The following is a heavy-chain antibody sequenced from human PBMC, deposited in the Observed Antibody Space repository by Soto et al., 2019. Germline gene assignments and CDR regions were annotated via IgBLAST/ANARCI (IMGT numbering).Heavy chain of an antibody. V-gene: IGHV5-10-1*01. CDR3: ASQRYYDILTGYYFPHGMDV. CDR1: GYSFTSYW. D-gene: IGHD3-9*01. CDR2: IDPSDSYT. J-gene: IGHJ6*02. Sequence: GESLKISCKGSGYSFTSYWISWVRQMPGKGLEWMVRIDPSDSYTNYSPSFQGHVTISADKSISTAYLQWSSLKASDTAMYYCASQRYYDILTGYYFPHGMDVWGQGTTVTVSS.